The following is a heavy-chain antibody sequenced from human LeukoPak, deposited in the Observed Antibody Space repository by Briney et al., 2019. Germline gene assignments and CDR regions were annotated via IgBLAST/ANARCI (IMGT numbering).Heavy chain of an antibody. J-gene: IGHJ5*02. CDR3: ARSGLATQMEFDP. D-gene: IGHD1-26*01. CDR1: GFTVSSNY. Sequence: GGSLRLSCAASGFTVSSNYMSWVRQAPGKGLEWVSVIYSGGSTYYADSVKGRFTISRDNSKNTLYLQMNSLRAEDTAVYYCARSGLATQMEFDPWGQGTLVTVSS. V-gene: IGHV3-53*01. CDR2: IYSGGST.